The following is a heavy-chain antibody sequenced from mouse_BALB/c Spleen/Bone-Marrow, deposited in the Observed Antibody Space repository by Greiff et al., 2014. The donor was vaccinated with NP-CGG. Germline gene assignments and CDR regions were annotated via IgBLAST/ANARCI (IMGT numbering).Heavy chain of an antibody. D-gene: IGHD3-1*01. CDR2: IWTGGST. V-gene: IGHV2-2*02. CDR3: ARNHRGHYFDY. Sequence: VKLGESGPGLVQPSQSLSITCTVSGFSLTTYGVHWVRQSPGKGLEWLGVIWTGGSTDYNAAFISRLSISKDNSKSQVFFEMNSLQANDTAIYYCARNHRGHYFDYWGQGTTLTVSS. J-gene: IGHJ2*01. CDR1: GFSLTTYG.